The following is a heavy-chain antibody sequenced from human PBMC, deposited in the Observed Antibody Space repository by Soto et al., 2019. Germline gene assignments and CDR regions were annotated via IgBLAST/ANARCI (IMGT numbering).Heavy chain of an antibody. V-gene: IGHV3-23*01. CDR3: AKDRQPDGFWPFDH. CDR1: GFTFSIYA. J-gene: IGHJ4*02. Sequence: EVQLLESGGGLVQPGGSLRLSCVASGFTFSIYAMSWVRQAPGKGLEWVSGIFGNGDGISYADSVKGRFTISRDNSKNTLYLQMNSLRADDTAIYYCAKDRQPDGFWPFDHWGQGTLISVSS. D-gene: IGHD3-3*01. CDR2: IFGNGDGI.